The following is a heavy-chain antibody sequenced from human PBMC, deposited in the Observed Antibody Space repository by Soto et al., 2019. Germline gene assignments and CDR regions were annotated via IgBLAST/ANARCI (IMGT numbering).Heavy chain of an antibody. CDR2: INPSGGST. V-gene: IGHV1-46*03. J-gene: IGHJ5*02. CDR3: ARVYPSDTRYGYVGNNWFDP. D-gene: IGHD5-18*01. CDR1: GYTFTSYY. Sequence: QVQLVQSGAEVKKPGAPVKVSCKASGYTFTSYYMHWVRQAPGQGLEWMGIINPSGGSTSYAQKCQGRVTMTRDTSTSTVYLELSSLRSEDTAVYYCARVYPSDTRYGYVGNNWFDPWGQGTLVTVSS.